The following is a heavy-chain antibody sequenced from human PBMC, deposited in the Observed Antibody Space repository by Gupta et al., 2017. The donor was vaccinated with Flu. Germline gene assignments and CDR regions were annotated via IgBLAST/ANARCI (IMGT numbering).Heavy chain of an antibody. CDR3: AKHEFSSGWYGRKTW. Sequence: EVQLLESGGGLVQPGGSLRLSCAGSGFSFSNYAMSWVRQAPGKGLEWVSAMRGSGDSTYYADSVKGRFTISRDNSKNTLYMQMNSLRDGDTAVYYCAKHEFSSGWYGRKTWWGQGTLVTVSS. D-gene: IGHD6-19*01. CDR2: MRGSGDST. J-gene: IGHJ4*02. CDR1: GFSFSNYA. V-gene: IGHV3-23*01.